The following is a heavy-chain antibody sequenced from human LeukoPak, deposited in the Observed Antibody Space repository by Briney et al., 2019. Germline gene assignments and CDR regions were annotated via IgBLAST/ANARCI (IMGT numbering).Heavy chain of an antibody. CDR2: ISYDGSNK. CDR1: GFTFSSYA. Sequence: GRSLRLSCAASGFTFSSYAMHWVRQAPGKGLEWVAVISYDGSNKYYADSVKGRFTISRDNSKNTLYLQMNSLRAEDTAVYYCARDQVSNCYDSSGLQSILRYWGQGTLVTVSS. V-gene: IGHV3-30-3*01. CDR3: ARDQVSNCYDSSGLQSILRY. D-gene: IGHD3-22*01. J-gene: IGHJ4*02.